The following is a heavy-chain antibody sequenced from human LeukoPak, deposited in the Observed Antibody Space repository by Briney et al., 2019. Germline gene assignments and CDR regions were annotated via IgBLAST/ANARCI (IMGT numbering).Heavy chain of an antibody. CDR3: ARRRAGPPGVREYYFDY. V-gene: IGHV4-59*12. CDR1: GGSISSYY. CDR2: IYYSGST. J-gene: IGHJ4*02. D-gene: IGHD3-10*01. Sequence: SETLSLTCTVSGGSISSYYWSWIRQPPGKGLEWIGYIYYSGSTNYNPSLKSRVTISVDTSKNQFSLKLSSVTAADTAVYYCARRRAGPPGVREYYFDYWGQGTLVTVSS.